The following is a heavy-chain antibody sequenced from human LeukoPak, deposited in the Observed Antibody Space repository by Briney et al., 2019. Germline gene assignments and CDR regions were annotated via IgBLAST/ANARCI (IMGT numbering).Heavy chain of an antibody. CDR2: IYPGDSNT. Sequence: GESLKISCKGSGYSFTNCWIGWVRQMPGKGLEWMGIIYPGDSNTRYSPSFEGQVTISADKSISTAFLQWRSLKASDTAMYYCARQSNYHDAFDIWGQGTMVTVSS. V-gene: IGHV5-51*01. CDR1: GYSFTNCW. J-gene: IGHJ3*02. D-gene: IGHD4-11*01. CDR3: ARQSNYHDAFDI.